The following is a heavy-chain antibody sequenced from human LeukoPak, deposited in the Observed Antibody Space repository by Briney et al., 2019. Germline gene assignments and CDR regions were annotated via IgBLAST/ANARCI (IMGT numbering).Heavy chain of an antibody. CDR1: GFTFSNYD. J-gene: IGHJ5*02. D-gene: IGHD6-19*01. Sequence: GGPVRLLCAAWGFTFSNYDMSCPRQAPGRGLEWVSSISDSGGSTYYADSVKGRFTISRDNSKNTLYLQMTNLRAADTAVYYCAKDLSRAVAADWFDPWGQGSLVTVSS. CDR3: AKDLSRAVAADWFDP. CDR2: ISDSGGST. V-gene: IGHV3-23*01.